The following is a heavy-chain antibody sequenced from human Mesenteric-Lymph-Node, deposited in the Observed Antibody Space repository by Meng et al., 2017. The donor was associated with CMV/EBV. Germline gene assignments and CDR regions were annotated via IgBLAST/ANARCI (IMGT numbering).Heavy chain of an antibody. CDR2: MNPNSGNT. CDR1: GYTFTSFH. CDR3: ARGPNVVVPAASGPYYFDY. D-gene: IGHD2-2*01. V-gene: IGHV1-8*01. Sequence: ASVKVSCKASGYTFTSFHINWVRQATGQGLEWMGWMNPNSGNTGYAQKFQGRVTMTRNTSISTAYMELSSLRSEDTAVYYCARGPNVVVPAASGPYYFDYWGQGTLVTVSS. J-gene: IGHJ4*02.